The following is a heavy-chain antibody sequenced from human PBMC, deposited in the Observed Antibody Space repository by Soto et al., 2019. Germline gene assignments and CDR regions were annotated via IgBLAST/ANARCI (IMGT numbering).Heavy chain of an antibody. CDR1: GGTFNRYT. J-gene: IGHJ6*02. CDR2: IIPIFGTA. V-gene: IGHV1-69*01. Sequence: VQLVQSGAEVKKPGSSVKLSCKASGGTFNRYTISWVRQAPGQGLEWMGGIIPIFGTANYAQKFQGRVATIADESTSAAYMELRSLRSEDTAVYYCALWGFRDGNYSKYNYAGMDVWGQGTTVTVSS. CDR3: ALWGFRDGNYSKYNYAGMDV. D-gene: IGHD1-26*01.